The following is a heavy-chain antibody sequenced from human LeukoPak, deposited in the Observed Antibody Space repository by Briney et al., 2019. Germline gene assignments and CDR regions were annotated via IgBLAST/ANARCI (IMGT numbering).Heavy chain of an antibody. CDR1: GSGFTFNNYW. CDR3: AKDGFVPHPQSRRSGRPYYYDD. V-gene: IGHV3-74*01. J-gene: IGHJ4*02. CDR2: INADVSTT. Sequence: PGGSLRLSCAASGSGFTFNNYWMHWGRQAPGKGLVWVSRINADVSTTSYADSVSGRLTIFRDNAKTAMELQMNSLRVEDTAVYYCAKDGFVPHPQSRRSGRPYYYDDWGQGTLVTVSS. D-gene: IGHD3-10*01.